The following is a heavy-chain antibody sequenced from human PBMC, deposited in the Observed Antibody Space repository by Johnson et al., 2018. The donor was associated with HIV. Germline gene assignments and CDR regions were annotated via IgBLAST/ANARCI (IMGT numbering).Heavy chain of an antibody. Sequence: VQLVESGGGLVQPGGSLRLSCAASGFTFDDYGMSWVRQAPGKGLEWVSRINNDGRSTTYADSVKGRFTISRDNSKNTLSLQMNSLRVEDTAVYYCAKDTRQWDAFDIWGQGTMVTVSS. CDR1: GFTFDDYG. J-gene: IGHJ3*02. V-gene: IGHV3-74*01. D-gene: IGHD6-19*01. CDR2: INNDGRST. CDR3: AKDTRQWDAFDI.